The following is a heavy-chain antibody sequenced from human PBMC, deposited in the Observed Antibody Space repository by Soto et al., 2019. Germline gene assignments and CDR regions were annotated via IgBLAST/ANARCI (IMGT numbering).Heavy chain of an antibody. CDR2: IYYSGST. CDR1: GGSIGSYY. Sequence: SETLSLTCTVSGGSIGSYYWSWVRQPPGKGLEWIGYIYYSGSTNYNPSLKSRVTISVDTSKNQFSLKLSSVTAADTAVYYCASFPRKGYYYYYMDVWGKGTTVTVSS. V-gene: IGHV4-59*13. CDR3: ASFPRKGYYYYYMDV. J-gene: IGHJ6*03.